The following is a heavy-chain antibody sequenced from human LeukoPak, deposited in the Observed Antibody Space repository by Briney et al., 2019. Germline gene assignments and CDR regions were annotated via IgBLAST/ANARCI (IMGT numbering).Heavy chain of an antibody. CDR1: GGSFSGYY. Sequence: PSETLSLTCAVYGGSFSGYYWSWIRQPPGKGLEWIGEINHSGSTNYNPSLKSRVTISVDTSKNQFSLKLSSVTAADTAVYYCARLVRGVVRGVKDYWGQGTLVTVYS. V-gene: IGHV4-34*01. D-gene: IGHD3-10*01. CDR2: INHSGST. J-gene: IGHJ4*02. CDR3: ARLVRGVVRGVKDY.